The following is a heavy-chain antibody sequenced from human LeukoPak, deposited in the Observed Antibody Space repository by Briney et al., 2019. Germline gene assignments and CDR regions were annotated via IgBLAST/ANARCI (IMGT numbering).Heavy chain of an antibody. J-gene: IGHJ5*02. D-gene: IGHD4-23*01. CDR1: DGSLSDYH. Sequence: SETLSLTCGVYDGSLSDYHWSWIRQPPGKGLEWIGEINHSGSTNYNPSLKSRVTISVDTSKNQFSLKLSSVTAADTAVYYCALTTVVTGGNWFDPWGQGTLVTVSS. CDR3: ALTTVVTGGNWFDP. CDR2: INHSGST. V-gene: IGHV4-34*01.